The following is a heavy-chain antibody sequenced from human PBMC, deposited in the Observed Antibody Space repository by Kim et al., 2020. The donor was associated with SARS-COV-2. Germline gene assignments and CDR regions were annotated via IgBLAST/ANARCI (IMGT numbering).Heavy chain of an antibody. CDR3: ARGYSSGWSYYFDY. D-gene: IGHD6-19*01. J-gene: IGHJ4*02. V-gene: IGHV3-66*01. Sequence: DAMKCRFTISRDNSKNTLFLQMNSMAAEDTAVYYCARGYSSGWSYYFDYWGQGTLVTVSS.